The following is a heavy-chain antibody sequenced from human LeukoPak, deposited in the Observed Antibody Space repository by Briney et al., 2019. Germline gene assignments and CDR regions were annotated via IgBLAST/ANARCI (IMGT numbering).Heavy chain of an antibody. J-gene: IGHJ4*02. CDR3: ARGLLSSFYYYDSSGYLMLGY. CDR1: GGSFSGYY. D-gene: IGHD3-22*01. Sequence: SETLSLTCAVYGGSFSGYYWSWIRQPPGKGLEWIGEINHSGSTNYNPSLKSRVTISVDTSKNQLSLKLSSVTAADTAVYYCARGLLSSFYYYDSSGYLMLGYWGQGTLVTVSS. V-gene: IGHV4-34*01. CDR2: INHSGST.